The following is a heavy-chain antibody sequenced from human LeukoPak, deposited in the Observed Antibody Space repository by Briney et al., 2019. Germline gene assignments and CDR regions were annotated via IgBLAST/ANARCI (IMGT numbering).Heavy chain of an antibody. CDR2: INHSGST. Sequence: SETLSLTCAVYGGSFSGYYWSWIRQPPGKGLEWIGEINHSGSTNYNPSLKSRVTISVDTSKNQFSLKLSSVTAADTAVYYCAGSYYYDSSGYSPWGQGTLVTVSS. CDR3: AGSYYYDSSGYSP. CDR1: GGSFSGYY. D-gene: IGHD3-22*01. V-gene: IGHV4-34*01. J-gene: IGHJ5*02.